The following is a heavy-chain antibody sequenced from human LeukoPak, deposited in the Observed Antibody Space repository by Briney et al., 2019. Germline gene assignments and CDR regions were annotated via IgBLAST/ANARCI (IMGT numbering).Heavy chain of an antibody. Sequence: PSETLSLTCTVSGGSISSSSYYWGWLRQPPGKGLEWIGSIYYSASTYYTPSLKSRVTISVDTSKNQFSLKLSSVTAADTAVYYCASQDERITMVRGVIRFDYWGQGTLVTVSS. CDR1: GGSISSSSYY. J-gene: IGHJ4*02. D-gene: IGHD3-10*01. CDR2: IYYSAST. V-gene: IGHV4-39*01. CDR3: ASQDERITMVRGVIRFDY.